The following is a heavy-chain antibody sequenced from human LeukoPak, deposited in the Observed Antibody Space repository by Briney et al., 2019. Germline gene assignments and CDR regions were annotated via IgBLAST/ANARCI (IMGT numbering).Heavy chain of an antibody. Sequence: GASVKVSCRASGYAFTTYGINWVRQAPGQGLEWMGWISPNNGNTNYAKSLQGRVTMTTDTSTSTAYMELRSLRSDDTAVYYCARGVSLTAKGVQFDCWGQGTLVTVSS. V-gene: IGHV1-18*01. CDR1: GYAFTTYG. D-gene: IGHD6-25*01. CDR3: ARGVSLTAKGVQFDC. J-gene: IGHJ4*02. CDR2: ISPNNGNT.